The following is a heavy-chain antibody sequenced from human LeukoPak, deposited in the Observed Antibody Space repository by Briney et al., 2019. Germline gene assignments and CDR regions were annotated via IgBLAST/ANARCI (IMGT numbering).Heavy chain of an antibody. J-gene: IGHJ2*01. V-gene: IGHV4-59*06. D-gene: IGHD3-22*01. CDR1: GGSISSYY. Sequence: SETLSLTCTVSGGSISSYYWSWIRQHPGKGLEWIGYIYYSGSTYYNPSLKSRVTISVDTSKIQFSLRLSSVTAADTAVYYCAREGPYYDSRGQIHWYFDLWGRGTLVTVSS. CDR2: IYYSGST. CDR3: AREGPYYDSRGQIHWYFDL.